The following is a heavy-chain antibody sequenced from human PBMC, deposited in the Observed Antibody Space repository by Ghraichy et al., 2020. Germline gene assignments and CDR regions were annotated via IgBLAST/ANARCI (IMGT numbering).Heavy chain of an antibody. V-gene: IGHV3-21*01. D-gene: IGHD3-3*01. Sequence: GGSLRLSCAASGFTFSSYSMNWVRQAPGKGLEWVSSISSSSSYIYYADSVKGRFTISRDNAKNSLYLQMNSLRAEDTAVYYCARSPPGTIFGVVQYFDPWGQGTLVTVSS. CDR2: ISSSSSYI. J-gene: IGHJ5*02. CDR1: GFTFSSYS. CDR3: ARSPPGTIFGVVQYFDP.